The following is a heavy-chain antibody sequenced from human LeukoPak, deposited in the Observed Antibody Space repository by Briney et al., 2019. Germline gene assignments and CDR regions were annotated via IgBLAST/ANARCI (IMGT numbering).Heavy chain of an antibody. D-gene: IGHD3-3*01. Sequence: GGSLRLSCAASGFTFSSYSMNWVRQAPGKGLEWVSSISSSSSYIYYADSVKGRFTISRDNAKNSLYLQMNSLRAEDTAVYYCARPYDFWSGYLYYGMDVWGQGTTVTVSS. V-gene: IGHV3-21*01. CDR3: ARPYDFWSGYLYYGMDV. J-gene: IGHJ6*02. CDR2: ISSSSSYI. CDR1: GFTFSSYS.